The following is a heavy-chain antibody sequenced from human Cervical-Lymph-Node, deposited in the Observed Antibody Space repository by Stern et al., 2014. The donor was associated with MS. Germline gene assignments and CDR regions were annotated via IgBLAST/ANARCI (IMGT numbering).Heavy chain of an antibody. CDR1: GFTFSSYG. Sequence: VQLVESGGGVVQPGRSLRLSCAASGFTFSSYGMHWVRQAPGKGLEWVAVIWYDGSNKYYAESVKGRFAISRDNSKNTLYLQMNSLRAEDTAVYYCARARWYYYGSGSNLSDYGGQGTLVTVSS. V-gene: IGHV3-33*01. CDR3: ARARWYYYGSGSNLSDY. CDR2: IWYDGSNK. D-gene: IGHD3-10*01. J-gene: IGHJ4*02.